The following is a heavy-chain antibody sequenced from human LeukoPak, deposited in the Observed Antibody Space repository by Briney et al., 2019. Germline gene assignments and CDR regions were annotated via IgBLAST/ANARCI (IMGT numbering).Heavy chain of an antibody. Sequence: GGSLRLSYAASGVNLDDYAMHWVRQAPGKGLEWVSTINWNSGAIYYADSVKGRFTISRDDAKNSLYLQMNSLRADDTALYYCAKDKGSVIRGVMYYFDFWGQGTLVTVSS. J-gene: IGHJ4*02. CDR2: INWNSGAI. CDR3: AKDKGSVIRGVMYYFDF. V-gene: IGHV3-9*01. D-gene: IGHD3-10*01. CDR1: GVNLDDYA.